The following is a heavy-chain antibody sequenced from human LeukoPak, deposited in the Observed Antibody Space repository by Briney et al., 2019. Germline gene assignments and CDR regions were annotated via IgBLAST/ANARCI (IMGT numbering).Heavy chain of an antibody. CDR1: GFTFSNAW. CDR2: IKSKTDGGTT. CDR3: TTVVFWYGSGEDY. Sequence: GGSLRLSCAASGFTFSNAWMSWVRQAPGKGLEWVGRIKSKTDGGTTDYAAPVKGRFTISRDDSKNTLYLQMNSLKTEDTAVYYCTTVVFWYGSGEDYWGQGTLVTVPS. V-gene: IGHV3-15*01. D-gene: IGHD3-10*01. J-gene: IGHJ4*02.